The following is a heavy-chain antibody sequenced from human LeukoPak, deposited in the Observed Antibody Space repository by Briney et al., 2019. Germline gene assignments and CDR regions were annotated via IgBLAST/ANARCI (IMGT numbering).Heavy chain of an antibody. Sequence: GGSLRLSCTASGFTFSSYDMHWVRQATGKGLEWVSGIGAAGDTYYLGSVKGRFTISRENAKNSLYLQMNSLRAEDTAVYYCAKHIVVRTNFDYWGQGTLVTVSS. CDR3: AKHIVVRTNFDY. V-gene: IGHV3-13*01. J-gene: IGHJ4*02. D-gene: IGHD5-12*01. CDR2: IGAAGDT. CDR1: GFTFSSYD.